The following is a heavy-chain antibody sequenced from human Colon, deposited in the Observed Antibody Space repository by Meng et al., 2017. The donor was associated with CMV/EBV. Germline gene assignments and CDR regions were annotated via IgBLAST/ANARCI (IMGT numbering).Heavy chain of an antibody. Sequence: GESLKISCAASGFTVSNYWMHWVRQSPGKGLEWVSRISGDDSSSTYAVAVKGRFIIDKDNAKNSLYIQMNSLKVEDTDHYSRDRKQMSKSQYEQKYWGQGTQVTVSS. CDR2: ISGDDSSS. J-gene: IGHJ4*02. CDR1: GFTVSNYW. CDR3: DRKQMSKSQYEQKY. V-gene: IGHV3-74*03. D-gene: IGHD1/OR15-1a*01.